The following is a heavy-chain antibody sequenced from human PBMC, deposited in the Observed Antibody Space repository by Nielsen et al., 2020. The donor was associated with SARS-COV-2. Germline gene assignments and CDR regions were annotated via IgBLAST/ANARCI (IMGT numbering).Heavy chain of an antibody. Sequence: GESLKISCAAPGFTFTNYGMTWVRQDPGKGLEWVSTISASGGSTFYTDSVKGRFTISRDSFKSTLYLQMNSLRAEDTAVYYCAASKSGYYFDLWGQGTLVTVSS. V-gene: IGHV3-23*01. CDR2: ISASGGST. J-gene: IGHJ4*02. CDR3: AASKSGYYFDL. CDR1: GFTFTNYG. D-gene: IGHD6-13*01.